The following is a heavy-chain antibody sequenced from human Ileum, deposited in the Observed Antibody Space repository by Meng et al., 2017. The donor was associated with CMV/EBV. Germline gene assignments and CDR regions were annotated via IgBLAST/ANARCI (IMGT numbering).Heavy chain of an antibody. Sequence: VALQESRPGLVKPSETLSLTCTVSGGSISGYYWSWIRQPATKGLEWIGRVYSSGSTDYNPSLQSRVTMSVDTSKNQFSLKLSSVTAADTAVYYCARGSSSWAFDYWGQGTLVTVPS. D-gene: IGHD2-2*01. J-gene: IGHJ4*02. V-gene: IGHV4-4*07. CDR1: GGSISGYY. CDR3: ARGSSSWAFDY. CDR2: VYSSGST.